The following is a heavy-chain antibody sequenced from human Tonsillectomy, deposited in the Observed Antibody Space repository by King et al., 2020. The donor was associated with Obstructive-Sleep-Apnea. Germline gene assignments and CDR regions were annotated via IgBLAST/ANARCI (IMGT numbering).Heavy chain of an antibody. J-gene: IGHJ4*02. CDR1: GFSFSTYW. D-gene: IGHD5-18*01. CDR3: ARENDNDTYGYSHYFDY. V-gene: IGHV3-7*03. CDR2: IRQDGTEM. Sequence: QLVQSGGGLVRPGGSLRLSCAASGFSFSTYWMTWVRQAPGKGLEWVANIRQDGTEMYYVDSVKGRFTISRDNAKNSLYLQMNSLRAADTAVYYCARENDNDTYGYSHYFDYWGQGTLVTVSS.